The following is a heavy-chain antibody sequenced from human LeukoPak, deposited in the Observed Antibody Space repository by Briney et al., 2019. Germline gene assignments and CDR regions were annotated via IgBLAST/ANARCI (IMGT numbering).Heavy chain of an antibody. J-gene: IGHJ6*03. V-gene: IGHV3-74*01. CDR1: GFTFSSYW. CDR3: ARDLVWFGEPKGYYNYMDV. CDR2: INSDGSST. Sequence: GGSLRLSCAASGFTFSSYWMHWVRQAPGKGLVWVSRINSDGSSTSYADSVKGRFTISRDNAKNTLYLQMNSLRAEDTAVYYGARDLVWFGEPKGYYNYMDVWGKGTTVTVSS. D-gene: IGHD3-10*01.